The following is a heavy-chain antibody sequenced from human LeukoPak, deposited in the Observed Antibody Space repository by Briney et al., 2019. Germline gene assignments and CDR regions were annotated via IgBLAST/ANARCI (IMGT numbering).Heavy chain of an antibody. J-gene: IGHJ4*02. CDR2: ISGSGGST. CDR3: AKWLQFGSVGY. CDR1: GFTFSSYA. Sequence: GGSLRLSCAASGFTFSSYAMSWVRQAPGKELEWVSAISGSGGSTYYADSVKGRFTISRDNSKNTLYLQMNSLRAEDTAVYYCAKWLQFGSVGYWGQGTLVTVSS. V-gene: IGHV3-23*01. D-gene: IGHD5-24*01.